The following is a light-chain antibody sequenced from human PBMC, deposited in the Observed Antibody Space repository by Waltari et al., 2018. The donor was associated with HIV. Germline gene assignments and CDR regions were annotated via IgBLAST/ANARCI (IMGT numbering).Light chain of an antibody. Sequence: DIQMTQSPSTLSVSVGDRVTITCRDSQSIRSWLAWYHQKRGKAPKLLIYKASSLVSGVPSSFSGSGSCTEFTLTISSLQPDDFATYYCQQYNSYPWTFGQGTKLEIK. CDR3: QQYNSYPWT. J-gene: IGKJ1*01. V-gene: IGKV1-5*03. CDR2: KAS. CDR1: QSIRSW.